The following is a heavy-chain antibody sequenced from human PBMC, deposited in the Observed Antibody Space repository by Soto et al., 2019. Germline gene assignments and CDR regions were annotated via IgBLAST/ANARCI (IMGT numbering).Heavy chain of an antibody. CDR2: ISSSSSYI. CDR3: AKDPLRDGYNN. V-gene: IGHV3-21*04. CDR1: GFTFSSYS. D-gene: IGHD5-12*01. J-gene: IGHJ4*02. Sequence: GGSLRLSCAASGFTFSSYSMNWVRQAPGKGLEWVSSISSSSSYIYYADSVKGRFTISRDNAKNTLYLQMNSLRAEDTAVYYCAKDPLRDGYNNWGQGTLVTVSS.